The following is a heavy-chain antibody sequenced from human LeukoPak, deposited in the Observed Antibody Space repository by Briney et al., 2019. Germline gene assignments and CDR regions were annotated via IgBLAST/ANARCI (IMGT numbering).Heavy chain of an antibody. CDR2: IYHSGST. D-gene: IGHD2-2*01. CDR3: ARRHCSSTSCYPYYYGMDV. CDR1: GGSISSSNW. J-gene: IGHJ6*02. V-gene: IGHV4-4*02. Sequence: SETLSLTCAVSGGSISSSNWWSWVRQPPGKGLEWIGEIYHSGSTNYNPSLKSRVTISVDKSKNLLSLKLSSVTAADTAVYYCARRHCSSTSCYPYYYGMDVWGQGTTVTVSS.